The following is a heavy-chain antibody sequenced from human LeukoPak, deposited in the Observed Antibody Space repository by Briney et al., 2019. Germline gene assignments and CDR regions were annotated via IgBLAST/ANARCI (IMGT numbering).Heavy chain of an antibody. J-gene: IGHJ6*03. CDR2: ISSSGSTK. CDR3: ARVGLLWFGESQTIYYYYYMDV. Sequence: PGGSLRLSCAASGFTFSSYEMNWVRQAPGKGLEWVSYISSSGSTKYYADSVKGRFTISRDNAKNSLYLQMNNLRAEDTAVYYCARVGLLWFGESQTIYYYYYMDVWGKGTTVTISS. D-gene: IGHD3-10*01. CDR1: GFTFSSYE. V-gene: IGHV3-48*03.